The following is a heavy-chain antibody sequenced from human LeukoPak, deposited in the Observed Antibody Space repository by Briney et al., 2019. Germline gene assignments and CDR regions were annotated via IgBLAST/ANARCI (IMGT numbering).Heavy chain of an antibody. CDR2: IKHDGSEK. Sequence: GGSLRLSCAASGFTFGNFWMTWVRQAPGRGLEWVANIKHDGSEKYYVDSVKGRFTISRDNAKNSLYLQMNSLRAEDTAVYYCARDAGRKDDYWGQGTLVTVSS. CDR1: GFTFGNFW. V-gene: IGHV3-7*01. CDR3: ARDAGRKDDY. J-gene: IGHJ4*02.